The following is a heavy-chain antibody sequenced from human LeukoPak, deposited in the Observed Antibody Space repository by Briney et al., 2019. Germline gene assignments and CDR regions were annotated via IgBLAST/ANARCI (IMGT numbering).Heavy chain of an antibody. Sequence: SETLSLTCAVYGGSFSGYYWSWIRQPPGKGLEWIGEINHSGSTNYNPSLKSRVIISVDTSKNQFSLKLSSVTAADTAVYYCAREGDYDFWSGYWAYWGQGTLVTVSS. D-gene: IGHD3-3*01. CDR2: INHSGST. V-gene: IGHV4-34*01. CDR3: AREGDYDFWSGYWAY. CDR1: GGSFSGYY. J-gene: IGHJ4*02.